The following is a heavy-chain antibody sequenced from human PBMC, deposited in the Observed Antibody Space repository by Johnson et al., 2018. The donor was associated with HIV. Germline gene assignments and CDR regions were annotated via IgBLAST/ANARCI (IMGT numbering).Heavy chain of an antibody. J-gene: IGHJ3*02. V-gene: IGHV3-30-3*01. D-gene: IGHD1-14*01. CDR3: TTLDAFDI. CDR1: GFTFSNYA. CDR2: ISYDGSNK. Sequence: QVQVLESGGGVVQPGRSLRLSCAATGFTFSNYAMHWVRQAPGKGLEWVAVISYDGSNKYYADSVKGRFTISRDSSKNTLYLQMNSLRAEDTAVYYCTTLDAFDIWGQGTMVTVSS.